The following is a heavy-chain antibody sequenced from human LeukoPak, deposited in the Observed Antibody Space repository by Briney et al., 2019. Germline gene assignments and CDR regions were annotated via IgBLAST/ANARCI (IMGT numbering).Heavy chain of an antibody. CDR1: GFALSDYN. J-gene: IGHJ4*02. V-gene: IGHV3-21*01. CDR3: ARVDYYDTSGYYKFDY. D-gene: IGHD3-22*01. CDR2: ISKSSTYI. Sequence: PGGSLRLSCAASGFALSDYNMEWVRQAPGKGLEWVSSISKSSTYIYYADSVKGRFTLSRDNAENSLYMQMSSLRAEDTAVYYCARVDYYDTSGYYKFDYWGQGTLVTVSS.